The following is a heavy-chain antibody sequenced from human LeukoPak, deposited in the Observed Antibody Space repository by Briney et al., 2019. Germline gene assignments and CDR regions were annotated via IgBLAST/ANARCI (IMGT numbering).Heavy chain of an antibody. V-gene: IGHV4-34*01. CDR2: INHSGST. J-gene: IGHJ4*02. D-gene: IGHD5-18*01. CDR1: GGSFSGYY. CDR3: ARLTRRGYSTN. Sequence: SETLSLTCAVYGGSFSGYYWSWIRQPPGKGLEWIGEINHSGSTNYNPSLKSRVTISVDTSKNQFSLKLSSVTAADTAVYCCARLTRRGYSTNWGQGTLVTVSS.